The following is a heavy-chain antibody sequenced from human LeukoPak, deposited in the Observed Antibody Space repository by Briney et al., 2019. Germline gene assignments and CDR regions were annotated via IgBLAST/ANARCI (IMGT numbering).Heavy chain of an antibody. V-gene: IGHV4-4*07. CDR2: IYASGST. J-gene: IGHJ6*04. Sequence: SETLSLTCTVSGGSISSYYWNWIRQPAGKGLEWIGRIYASGSTSYSPSLESRVTMSVDTSKNHFSLKLSSVTAADTAVYYCASAGAKDVWGKGTTVTVSS. CDR3: ASAGAKDV. CDR1: GGSISSYY.